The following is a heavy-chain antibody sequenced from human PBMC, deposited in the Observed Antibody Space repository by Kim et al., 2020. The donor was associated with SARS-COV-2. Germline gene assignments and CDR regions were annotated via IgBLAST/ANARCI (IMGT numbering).Heavy chain of an antibody. CDR1: GFTFTGYA. D-gene: IGHD4-17*01. V-gene: IGHV3-11*05. J-gene: IGHJ2*01. CDR3: PRGRSDCTYGI. CDR2: INSSNSST. Sequence: GGSLRLSCTTSGFTFTGYAMSWIRQAPGKGLEWVSSINSSNSSTNYADSVKGRFTISRDDSKNSLYLQMSSLRADDTAAYYCPRGRSDCTYGICVRGTL.